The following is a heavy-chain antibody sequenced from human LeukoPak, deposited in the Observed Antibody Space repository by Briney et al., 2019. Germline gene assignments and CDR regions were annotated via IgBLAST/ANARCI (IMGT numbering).Heavy chain of an antibody. Sequence: GESLKISCKGFGYNFSSYWIGWVRQMPGKGLEWMGIIYPGDSDTRYSPSFQGQVTISADKSISTAYLQWSSLKASDTAMYYCARHLRRSIAVAGTGWFDPWGQGTLVTVSS. CDR3: ARHLRRSIAVAGTGWFDP. V-gene: IGHV5-51*01. D-gene: IGHD6-19*01. J-gene: IGHJ5*02. CDR2: IYPGDSDT. CDR1: GYNFSSYW.